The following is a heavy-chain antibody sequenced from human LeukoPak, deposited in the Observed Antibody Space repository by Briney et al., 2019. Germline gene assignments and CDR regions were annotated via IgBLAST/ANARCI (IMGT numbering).Heavy chain of an antibody. CDR1: GGSISSSSYY. CDR3: ARILYDFWSGPNINWFDP. Sequence: PSETLSLTCTVSGGSISSSSYYWGWIRQPPGKGLEWIGSIYYSGSTYYNPSLKSRVTISVDTSKNQFSLKLSSVTAADTAVYYCARILYDFWSGPNINWFDPWGQGTLVTVSS. D-gene: IGHD3-3*01. J-gene: IGHJ5*02. CDR2: IYYSGST. V-gene: IGHV4-39*01.